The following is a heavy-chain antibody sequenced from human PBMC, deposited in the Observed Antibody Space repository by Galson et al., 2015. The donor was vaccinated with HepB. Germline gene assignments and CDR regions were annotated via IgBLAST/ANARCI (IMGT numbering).Heavy chain of an antibody. V-gene: IGHV1-69*04. Sequence: SVKVSCKASGGTFSSYAISWVRQAPGQGLEWMGRIIPILGIANYAQKFQGRVTITADKSTSTAYMELSSLRSEDTAVYYCARGTYHYDSSGYYYVGGGDYWGQGTLVTVSS. CDR3: ARGTYHYDSSGYYYVGGGDY. D-gene: IGHD3-22*01. CDR1: GGTFSSYA. J-gene: IGHJ4*02. CDR2: IIPILGIA.